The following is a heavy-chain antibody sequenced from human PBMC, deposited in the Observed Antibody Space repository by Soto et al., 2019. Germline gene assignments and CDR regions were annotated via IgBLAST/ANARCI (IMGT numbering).Heavy chain of an antibody. V-gene: IGHV1-8*01. Sequence: QVQLVQSGAEVKKPGASVKVSSKASGYTFSSYDINWVRQATGQGLEWMGWLNPNSGDTGYAQKFQGRVTLTRNTSINTAYIELSSLTSDDTAVYYCATSGGGWYLYWGQGTLVTVSS. CDR2: LNPNSGDT. CDR3: ATSGGGWYLY. CDR1: GYTFSSYD. J-gene: IGHJ4*02. D-gene: IGHD6-19*01.